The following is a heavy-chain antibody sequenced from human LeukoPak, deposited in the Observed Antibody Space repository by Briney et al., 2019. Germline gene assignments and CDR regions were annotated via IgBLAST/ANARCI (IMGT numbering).Heavy chain of an antibody. V-gene: IGHV3-21*01. D-gene: IGHD3-10*01. J-gene: IGHJ4*02. CDR1: GFTFTNYG. Sequence: GGSLRLSCAASGFTFTNYGMTWVRQAPGKGLEWVPSISTTSSYIYYADSMRGRITISRDNTKNSLYLQMSSLRAEDTAVYYCAREQTYYASGSYYNVLDYWGQGTLVTVSS. CDR3: AREQTYYASGSYYNVLDY. CDR2: ISTTSSYI.